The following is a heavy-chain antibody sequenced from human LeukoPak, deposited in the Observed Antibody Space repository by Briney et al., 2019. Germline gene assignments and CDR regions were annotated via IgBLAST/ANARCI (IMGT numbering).Heavy chain of an antibody. J-gene: IGHJ6*03. D-gene: IGHD2-2*01. Sequence: PGGSLRLSCAASGFTFSSYSMNWVRQASGKGLVWVSYISSSSSTIYYADSVKGRFTISRDNAKNSLYLQMNSLRDEDTAVYYCARDGTSCYFSSCYYYYYMDVWGKGTTVTVSS. V-gene: IGHV3-48*02. CDR2: ISSSSSTI. CDR3: ARDGTSCYFSSCYYYYYMDV. CDR1: GFTFSSYS.